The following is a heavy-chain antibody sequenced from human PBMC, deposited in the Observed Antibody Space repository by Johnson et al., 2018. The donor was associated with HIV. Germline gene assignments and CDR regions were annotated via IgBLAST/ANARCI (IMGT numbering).Heavy chain of an antibody. J-gene: IGHJ3*02. Sequence: QVQLVESGGGVVQPGRSLRLSCAASGFTFSSYAMHWVRQAPGKGLEWVAVISYDGSYKYYADSVKGRFTISRDNSKNTLYLQMHSLRAEDTAVYYCANLNDYGDYWGPDAFDIWGQGTMVSVSS. D-gene: IGHD4-17*01. CDR1: GFTFSSYA. CDR3: ANLNDYGDYWGPDAFDI. CDR2: ISYDGSYK. V-gene: IGHV3-30*04.